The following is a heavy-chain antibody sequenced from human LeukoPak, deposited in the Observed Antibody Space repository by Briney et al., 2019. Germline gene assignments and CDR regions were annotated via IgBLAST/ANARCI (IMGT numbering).Heavy chain of an antibody. CDR3: ASLYRFGLTKFDY. V-gene: IGHV4-34*01. CDR1: GGSFSGYY. J-gene: IGHJ4*02. Sequence: SETLSLTCAVSGGSFSGYYWSWIRQPPGKGLEWIGEINHSGRTNYNPSLKSRVSISVDTSKNQVSLKLSSVTAADTAVYYCASLYRFGLTKFDYWGQGTLVTVSS. CDR2: INHSGRT. D-gene: IGHD3-10*01.